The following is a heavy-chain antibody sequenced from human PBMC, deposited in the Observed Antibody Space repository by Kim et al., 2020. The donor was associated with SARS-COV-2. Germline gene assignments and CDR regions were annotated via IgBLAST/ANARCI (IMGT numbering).Heavy chain of an antibody. V-gene: IGHV3-74*01. Sequence: GGSLRLSCAASGFTFSSYWMHWVRQAPGKGLVWVARINSDGSSTSYADSVKGRFTISRDNAKNTLYLQMNSLRAEDTAVYYCARTFGEYCGCGSCSRPFDSWGQGTLVTVSS. J-gene: IGHJ4*02. CDR1: GFTFSSYW. CDR3: ARTFGEYCGCGSCSRPFDS. D-gene: IGHD2-15*01. CDR2: INSDGSST.